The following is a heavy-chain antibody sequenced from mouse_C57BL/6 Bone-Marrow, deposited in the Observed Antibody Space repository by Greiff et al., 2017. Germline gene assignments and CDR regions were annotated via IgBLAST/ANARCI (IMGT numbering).Heavy chain of an antibody. D-gene: IGHD2-5*01. CDR3: ARCSNLAWFAY. CDR2: IYPRSGNT. CDR1: GYTFTSYG. J-gene: IGHJ3*01. Sequence: QSGAELARPGASVKLSCKASGYTFTSYGISWVKQRTGQGLEWIGEIYPRSGNTYYNEKFKGKATLTADKSSSTAYMELRSLTSEDSAVYFCARCSNLAWFAYWGQGTLVTVSA. V-gene: IGHV1-81*01.